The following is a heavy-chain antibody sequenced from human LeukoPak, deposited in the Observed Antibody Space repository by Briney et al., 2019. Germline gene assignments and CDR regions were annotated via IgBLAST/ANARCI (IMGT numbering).Heavy chain of an antibody. CDR1: GGSISSYY. D-gene: IGHD3-9*01. J-gene: IGHJ4*02. CDR2: IYYSGST. Sequence: SETLSLTCTVSGGSISSYYWRWIRQPPGKGLEWIGYIYYSGSTNYNPSLKSRVTISVDTSKNQFSLKLSSVTAADTAVYYCTNYDLLTGYYRWGQGTLVTVSS. V-gene: IGHV4-59*01. CDR3: TNYDLLTGYYR.